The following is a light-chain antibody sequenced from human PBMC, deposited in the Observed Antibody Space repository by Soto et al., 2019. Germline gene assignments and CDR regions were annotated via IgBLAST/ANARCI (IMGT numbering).Light chain of an antibody. CDR3: SSYTSGSTD. CDR1: SSDVGGYNY. J-gene: IGLJ1*01. V-gene: IGLV2-14*01. CDR2: DVS. Sequence: QSALTQPASVSGSPAQSITISCTGTSSDVGGYNYVSWYQQHPGKAPKLMIYDVSNRPSGVSNRFSGSKSGNTASLTISGLQAEDEADYYCSSYTSGSTDFGTGTSSPS.